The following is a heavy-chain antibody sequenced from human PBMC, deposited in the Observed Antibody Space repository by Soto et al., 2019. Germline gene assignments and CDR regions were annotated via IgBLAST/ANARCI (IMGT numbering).Heavy chain of an antibody. CDR1: GFTFSSYA. D-gene: IGHD2-15*01. CDR3: ATDLVPCSGGSCYSIRFDY. Sequence: GGSLRLSWAASGFTFSSYAMSWVRQAPEKGLEWVSAISDSGGSTYYADSVKGRFTISRDNSKNPLYLQMNSLRAEDTAVYYCATDLVPCSGGSCYSIRFDYWGQGTLVTVSS. V-gene: IGHV3-23*01. CDR2: ISDSGGST. J-gene: IGHJ4*02.